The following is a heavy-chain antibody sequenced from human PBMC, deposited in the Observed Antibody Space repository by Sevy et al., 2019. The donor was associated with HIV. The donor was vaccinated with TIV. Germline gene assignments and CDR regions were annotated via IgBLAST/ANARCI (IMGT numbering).Heavy chain of an antibody. CDR2: INPSGGST. CDR3: ARVFYYDYSGPGY. D-gene: IGHD3-22*01. CDR1: GYTFTNYY. J-gene: IGHJ4*02. V-gene: IGHV1-46*03. Sequence: ASVKVSCKTSGYTFTNYYIHWVRQAPGQGLEWMGLINPSGGSTSYAQKFQGRVTTTRDTSTSTVYMELSSLRSEDTAVYYCARVFYYDYSGPGYWGQGTLVTVSS.